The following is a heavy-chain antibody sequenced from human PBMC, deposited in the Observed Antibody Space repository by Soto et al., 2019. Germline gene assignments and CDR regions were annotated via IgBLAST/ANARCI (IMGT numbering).Heavy chain of an antibody. Sequence: EVQLVESGGGLVQPGGSLRLSCAASGSTFSSYWMSWVRQAPGKGLEWVANIKQDGSEKYYVDSVKGRFTISRDNAKNSLYLQMNSLRAADTAVYYCARSIAARLNWFDPWGQGTLVTVSS. CDR1: GSTFSSYW. V-gene: IGHV3-7*01. J-gene: IGHJ5*02. CDR2: IKQDGSEK. CDR3: ARSIAARLNWFDP. D-gene: IGHD6-6*01.